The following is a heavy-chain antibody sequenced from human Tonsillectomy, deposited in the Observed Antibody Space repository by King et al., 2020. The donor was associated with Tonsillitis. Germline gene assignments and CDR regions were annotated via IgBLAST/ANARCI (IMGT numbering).Heavy chain of an antibody. CDR1: GFTFSSYG. Sequence: VQLVESGGGVVQPGRSLRLSCAASGFTFSSYGMHWVRQAPGKGLEWVAVISYDVSNKYYADSVKGRFTISRDNSKNTLYLQMNSLRAEDTAVYYCAKDRFDGDYVIYYFDYWGQGTLVTVSS. D-gene: IGHD4-17*01. CDR2: ISYDVSNK. CDR3: AKDRFDGDYVIYYFDY. J-gene: IGHJ4*02. V-gene: IGHV3-30*18.